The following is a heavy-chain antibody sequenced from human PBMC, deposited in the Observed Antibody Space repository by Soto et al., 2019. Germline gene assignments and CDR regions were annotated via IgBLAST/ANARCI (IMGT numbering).Heavy chain of an antibody. CDR2: IYYSGST. V-gene: IGHV4-31*03. J-gene: IGHJ4*02. CDR3: ARGDSGYSYVRF. CDR1: GGSINSGSYY. D-gene: IGHD5-18*01. Sequence: PSETLSLTCTVSGGSINSGSYYWTWIRQHPGKGLEWIGYIYYSGSTYYNPSLKSRLTISLDTSRNQFSLQLTSVTAADTAVYYCARGDSGYSYVRFWGQGTLVTVSS.